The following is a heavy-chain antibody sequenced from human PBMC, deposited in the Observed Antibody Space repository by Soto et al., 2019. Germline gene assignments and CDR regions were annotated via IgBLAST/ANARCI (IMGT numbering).Heavy chain of an antibody. D-gene: IGHD4-17*01. CDR3: DRDSNYGDYSA. V-gene: IGHV4-30-4*01. Sequence: SETLSLTCTVSGGSISSGDYYWSWIRQPPGKGLEWIGYIYYIGSTYYNPSLKSRVNISVDTSKNQFSLKLSSVTAADTAVYYCDRDSNYGDYSAWGQGTLVAVSS. CDR2: IYYIGST. CDR1: GGSISSGDYY. J-gene: IGHJ5*02.